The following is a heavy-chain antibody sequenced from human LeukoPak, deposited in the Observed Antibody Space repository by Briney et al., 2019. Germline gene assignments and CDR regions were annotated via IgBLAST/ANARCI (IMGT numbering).Heavy chain of an antibody. Sequence: GRSLRLSCAASGFTFGSYGMHWVRQAPGKGLEWVAVISYDGSNKYYADSVKGRFTISRDNSKNTLYLQMNSLRAEDTAVYYCANGYCTNGVCYRRWEDAFDIWGQGTMVTVSS. CDR1: GFTFGSYG. J-gene: IGHJ3*02. D-gene: IGHD2-8*01. V-gene: IGHV3-30*18. CDR2: ISYDGSNK. CDR3: ANGYCTNGVCYRRWEDAFDI.